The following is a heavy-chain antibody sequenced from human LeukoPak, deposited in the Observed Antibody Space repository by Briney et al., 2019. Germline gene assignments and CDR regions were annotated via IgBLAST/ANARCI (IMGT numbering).Heavy chain of an antibody. CDR1: GFNFNIYA. Sequence: PGGSLRLSCADSGFNFNIYAMSWVRQAPGRGLEWVSSISSNSVYTYYGDSVKGRFTVSRDNSKNTLYLQMNSLRAEDTAIYYCAKDRPNYYESNGHYYRQDGDYWGQGTLVTVSS. J-gene: IGHJ4*02. CDR3: AKDRPNYYESNGHYYRQDGDY. D-gene: IGHD3-22*01. CDR2: ISSNSVYT. V-gene: IGHV3-23*01.